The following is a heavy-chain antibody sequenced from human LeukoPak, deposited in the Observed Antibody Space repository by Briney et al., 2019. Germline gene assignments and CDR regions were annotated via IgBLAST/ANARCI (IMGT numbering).Heavy chain of an antibody. CDR1: GGSISSSSYY. V-gene: IGHV4-39*01. D-gene: IGHD6-13*01. CDR2: IYYSGSSS. Sequence: PSETLSLTRTVSGGSISSSSYYWGWIRQPPGKGLEWIGSIYYSGSSSYYNPSLKSRVTISVDTSKNQFSLELSSVTAADTAVYYCARSGKGSSSWLRPSQFYGGYYFDYWGQGTLVTVSS. J-gene: IGHJ4*02. CDR3: ARSGKGSSSWLRPSQFYGGYYFDY.